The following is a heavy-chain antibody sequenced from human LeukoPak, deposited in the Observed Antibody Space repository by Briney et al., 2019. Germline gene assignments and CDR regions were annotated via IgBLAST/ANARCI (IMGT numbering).Heavy chain of an antibody. CDR2: IYSGGDT. CDR3: AKVSGGGLYYDGMDV. V-gene: IGHV3-53*01. J-gene: IGHJ6*02. CDR1: GFDVSTNC. D-gene: IGHD1-14*01. Sequence: PGGSLRLSCAASGFDVSTNCMSWVRQAPGKGLEWVSIIYSGGDTFYADSVKDRFTISRDSAKNTLFLQMNSLRAEDTAVYYCAKVSGGGLYYDGMDVCGQGTTVTVSS.